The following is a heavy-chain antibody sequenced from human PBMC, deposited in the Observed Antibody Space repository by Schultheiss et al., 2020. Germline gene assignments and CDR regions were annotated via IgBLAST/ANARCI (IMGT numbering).Heavy chain of an antibody. V-gene: IGHV3-74*01. CDR2: INSDGSST. Sequence: GESLKISCAASGFTFSSYWMHWVRQAPGKGLVWVSRINSDGSSTSYADSVKGRFTISRDNAKNTLYLQMNSLRAEDTAVYYCARVGRGFLEWLPYYYYYMDVWGKGTTVTVSS. D-gene: IGHD3-3*01. CDR1: GFTFSSYW. J-gene: IGHJ6*03. CDR3: ARVGRGFLEWLPYYYYYMDV.